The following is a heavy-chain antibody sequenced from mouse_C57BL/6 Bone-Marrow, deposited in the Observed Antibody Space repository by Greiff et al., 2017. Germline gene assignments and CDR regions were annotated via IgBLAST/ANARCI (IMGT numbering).Heavy chain of an antibody. CDR1: GYTFTDSE. J-gene: IGHJ4*01. CDR3: TPNWEDYARDY. Sequence: VQLQQSGAELVRPGASVTLSCKASGYTFTDSELHWVQPTPVHGLAWIGAIDPETGGPAYNQKFKGKAILTADKSSSTAYMALRSRTSEDSAVDYCTPNWEDYARDYGGQGTSVTVAA. CDR2: IDPETGGP. V-gene: IGHV1-15*01. D-gene: IGHD4-1*01.